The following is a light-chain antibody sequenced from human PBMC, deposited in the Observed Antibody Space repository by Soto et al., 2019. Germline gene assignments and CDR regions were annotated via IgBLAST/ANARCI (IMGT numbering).Light chain of an antibody. V-gene: IGKV1-39*01. CDR2: AAA. CDR3: QQSYSTVT. CDR1: QPINTY. J-gene: IGKJ1*01. Sequence: DIQMTQSPSSLSASVGDRVTITCRASQPINTYLNWYQQEPGKAPKVLIYAAASLQSGVPSRFSGSGSGTDFTLTISSLQPEDFATYYCQQSYSTVTFGQGTKVDIK.